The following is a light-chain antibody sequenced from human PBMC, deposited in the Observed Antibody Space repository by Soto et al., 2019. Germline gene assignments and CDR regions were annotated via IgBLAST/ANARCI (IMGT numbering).Light chain of an antibody. V-gene: IGKV3-20*01. Sequence: EIVLTQSPGTLSLSPGDRATLSYRASQSVSSAYLAWYQHKPGQAPRLLIYGASIRATGIPHRFSGSGSGTDFTLTINRLEPEDFAVYYCQRYGTSPKFTFGPGTKVDIK. CDR1: QSVSSAY. CDR2: GAS. CDR3: QRYGTSPKFT. J-gene: IGKJ3*01.